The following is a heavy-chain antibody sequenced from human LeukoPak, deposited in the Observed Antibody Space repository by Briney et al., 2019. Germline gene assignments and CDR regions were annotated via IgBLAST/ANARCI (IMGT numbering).Heavy chain of an antibody. Sequence: SETLSLTCAVYGGSFSGYYWSWIRQPPGKGLEWIGEINHSGSTNYNPSLKSRVTISVDTSKNQFSLKLSSVTAADTAVYDCARGHGYCSGGSCYYYYYMDVWGKGTTVTVSS. J-gene: IGHJ6*03. CDR3: ARGHGYCSGGSCYYYYYMDV. CDR1: GGSFSGYY. D-gene: IGHD2-15*01. CDR2: INHSGST. V-gene: IGHV4-34*01.